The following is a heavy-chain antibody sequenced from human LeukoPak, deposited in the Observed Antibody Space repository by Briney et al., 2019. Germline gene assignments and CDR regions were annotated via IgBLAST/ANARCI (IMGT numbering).Heavy chain of an antibody. J-gene: IGHJ6*02. CDR3: ARDIRGSLLDHGMDV. D-gene: IGHD3-16*01. CDR2: IYHSGST. CDR1: GGSISSYY. Sequence: SETLSLTCTVSGGSISSYYWGWIRQPPGKELEWIRSIYHSGSTYYNLSLKSRVTISVDTSKNQFSLKLSSVTAADTAVYYCARDIRGSLLDHGMDVWGQGTTVTVSS. V-gene: IGHV4-38-2*02.